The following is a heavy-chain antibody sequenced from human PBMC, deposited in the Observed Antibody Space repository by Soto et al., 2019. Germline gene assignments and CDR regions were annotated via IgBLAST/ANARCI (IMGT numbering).Heavy chain of an antibody. CDR3: ARDRRAPPPHAFDI. CDR1: GYTFTSYG. D-gene: IGHD3-10*01. CDR2: ISAYNGNT. Sequence: QVQLVQSGAEVKKPGASVKVSCKASGYTFTSYGISWVRQAPGQGLEWMGWISAYNGNTNYAQKLQGRVTMATDTPTSAAYMELRSLRSDDTAVYYCARDRRAPPPHAFDIWGQGTMVTVSS. J-gene: IGHJ3*02. V-gene: IGHV1-18*04.